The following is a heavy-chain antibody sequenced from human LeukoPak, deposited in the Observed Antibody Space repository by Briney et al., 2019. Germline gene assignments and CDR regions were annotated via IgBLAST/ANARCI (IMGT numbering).Heavy chain of an antibody. CDR3: TKDDPTNRA. V-gene: IGHV3-66*01. CDR2: IYSDGST. J-gene: IGHJ4*02. Sequence: GGSLRLSCAASGFXVSRNYITWVRQAPGKGLEWVSVIYSDGSTFYTDSVKGRFTISRDNSKNTLYLQMNSLKAEDTAVYYCTKDDPTNRAWGQGTLVTVSS. D-gene: IGHD2/OR15-2a*01. CDR1: GFXVSRNY.